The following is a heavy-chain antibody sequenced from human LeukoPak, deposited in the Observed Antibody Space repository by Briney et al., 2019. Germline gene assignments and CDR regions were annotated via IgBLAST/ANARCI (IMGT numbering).Heavy chain of an antibody. CDR2: ISSSSTI. J-gene: IGHJ4*02. CDR3: ARFFREWLYNFDY. CDR1: GFAFSSYS. Sequence: PGGSLRLSCAASGFAFSSYSMNWVRQAPGKGLEWVSYISSSSTIYYADSVKGRFTISRDNARNSLYLQMNSLRAEDTAVYYCARFFREWLYNFDYWGQGTLVTVSS. D-gene: IGHD3-3*01. V-gene: IGHV3-48*01.